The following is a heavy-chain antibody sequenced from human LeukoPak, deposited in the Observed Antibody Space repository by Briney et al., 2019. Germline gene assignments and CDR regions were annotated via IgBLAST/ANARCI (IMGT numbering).Heavy chain of an antibody. CDR1: GFTFSSYW. J-gene: IGHJ4*02. D-gene: IGHD3-10*01. CDR2: IKQDGIEK. V-gene: IGHV3-7*01. CDR3: ETGEGSGSYYVGGPTCFDY. Sequence: GGSLRLSCAASGFTFSSYWMSWVRQAPGKGLEWVSNIKQDGIEKYYVDSVKGRFTISRDNTKNSPYLQINSLRAEDTVVYYLETGEGSGSYYVGGPTCFDYWGQGTLVTVSS.